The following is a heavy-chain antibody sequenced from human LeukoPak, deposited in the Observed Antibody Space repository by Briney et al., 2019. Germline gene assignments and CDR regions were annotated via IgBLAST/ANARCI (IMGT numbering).Heavy chain of an antibody. J-gene: IGHJ4*02. V-gene: IGHV4-59*01. Sequence: PSETLSLTCTVSGGSINNLFWTWIRQHPGKGLEWIGYFSYSGGTTYNPSLKSRVTISIDTSKNRFSLNLNSVTAADTAVYYCAREGPLGEYYDYWGPGTFVTVSS. CDR3: AREGPLGEYYDY. D-gene: IGHD3-16*01. CDR2: FSYSGGT. CDR1: GGSINNLF.